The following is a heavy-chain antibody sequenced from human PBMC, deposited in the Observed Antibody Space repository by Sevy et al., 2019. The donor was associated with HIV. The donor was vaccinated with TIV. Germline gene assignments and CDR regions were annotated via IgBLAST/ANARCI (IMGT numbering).Heavy chain of an antibody. Sequence: ASVKVSCKASGYTFTNYHITWVRQAPGQGLEWTGWITAYNGNTNYAQRLQGRVTMTTDTSTSTAYMELRSLRSDDTAVYYCARAPSGSQGPGQYFHHWSQGTLVTVSS. CDR3: ARAPSGSQGPGQYFHH. CDR1: GYTFTNYH. V-gene: IGHV1-18*01. CDR2: ITAYNGNT. J-gene: IGHJ1*01. D-gene: IGHD1-26*01.